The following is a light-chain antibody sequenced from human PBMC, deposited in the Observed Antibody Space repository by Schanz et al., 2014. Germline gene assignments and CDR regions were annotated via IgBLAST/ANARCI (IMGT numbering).Light chain of an antibody. V-gene: IGKV3-20*01. CDR1: QSVSSY. CDR3: QQYGSSLYT. CDR2: GAS. Sequence: EIVLTQSPGTLSLSPGERATLSCRASQSVSSYLAWYQQKPGQAPRLLIYGASTRATDIPARFSGSGSGTDFTLTISRLEPEDFAVYYCQQYGSSLYTFGQGTKLEIK. J-gene: IGKJ2*01.